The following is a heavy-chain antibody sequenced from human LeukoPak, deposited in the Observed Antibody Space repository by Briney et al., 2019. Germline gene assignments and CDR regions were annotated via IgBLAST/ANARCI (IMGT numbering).Heavy chain of an antibody. D-gene: IGHD3-22*01. J-gene: IGHJ4*02. CDR2: ISAYNGNT. V-gene: IGHV1-18*01. CDR1: GYTFTSYG. CDR3: ARERRYYDSSGYPDY. Sequence: ASVKVSCKASGYTFTSYGISWVRQAPGQGLEWMGWISAYNGNTNYAQKLQGRVSMTTDTSMSTAYMELRSLRSDDTAVYYCARERRYYDSSGYPDYWGQGTLVTVSS.